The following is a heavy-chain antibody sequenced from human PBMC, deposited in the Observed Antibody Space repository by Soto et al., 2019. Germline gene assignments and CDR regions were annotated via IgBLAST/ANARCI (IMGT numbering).Heavy chain of an antibody. CDR3: ARDLAYYYGSGNYYYYGMDV. CDR2: IYYSGST. Sequence: SETLSLTCTVSGGSISSGGYYWSWIRQHPGKGLEWIGYIYYSGSTYYNPSLKSRVTISVDTSKNQFSLKLSSVTAADTAVYYCARDLAYYYGSGNYYYYGMDVWGQGTTVTVSS. J-gene: IGHJ6*02. V-gene: IGHV4-31*03. D-gene: IGHD3-10*01. CDR1: GGSISSGGYY.